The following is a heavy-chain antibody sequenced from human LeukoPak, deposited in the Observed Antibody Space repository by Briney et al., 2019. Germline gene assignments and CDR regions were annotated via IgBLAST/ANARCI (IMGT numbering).Heavy chain of an antibody. J-gene: IGHJ4*02. D-gene: IGHD6-6*01. CDR3: ATGGSLQIGAPPGF. CDR2: IRHDGSEK. Sequence: QPGGSLRLSCAASGFPFSSYWMSWVRQAPGKGLEWVASIRHDGSEKYYVDSVKGRFTISRDNAKTSLHLQMNSLRVEDTAVYYCATGGSLQIGAPPGFWGQGTLVTVSS. V-gene: IGHV3-7*05. CDR1: GFPFSSYW.